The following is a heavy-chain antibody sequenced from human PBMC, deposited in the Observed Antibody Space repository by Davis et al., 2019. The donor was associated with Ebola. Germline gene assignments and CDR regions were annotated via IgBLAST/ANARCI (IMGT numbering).Heavy chain of an antibody. D-gene: IGHD2-15*01. CDR1: GFTFSSYG. V-gene: IGHV3-15*05. CDR3: TIRKRGYCSGSSCFSSDP. J-gene: IGHJ5*02. Sequence: GGSLRLSCAASGFTFSSYGMHWVRQAPGKGLEWVGRIKSKTDGETVDYAAPVKGRFSISRDDSQDTLYLQMNSLKTEDTAVYYCTIRKRGYCSGSSCFSSDPWGQGTLVTVSS. CDR2: IKSKTDGETV.